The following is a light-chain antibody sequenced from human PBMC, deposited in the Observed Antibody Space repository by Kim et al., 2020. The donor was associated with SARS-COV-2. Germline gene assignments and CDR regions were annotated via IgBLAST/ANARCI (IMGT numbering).Light chain of an antibody. CDR1: NSDVGAYIY. J-gene: IGLJ3*02. CDR2: DVS. V-gene: IGLV2-11*03. CDR3: CSYADNYTWV. Sequence: GQSVTISCTGTNSDVGAYIYVSWYRQHPGKAPKLMIYDVSKRPSGVPDRFSGSKSGNTASLTISGLQAEDEADYYCCSYADNYTWVFGGGTKLTVL.